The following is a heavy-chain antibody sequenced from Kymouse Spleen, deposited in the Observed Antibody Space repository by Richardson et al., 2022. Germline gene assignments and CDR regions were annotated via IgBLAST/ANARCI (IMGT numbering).Heavy chain of an antibody. CDR1: GGSFSGYY. V-gene: IGHV4-34*01. CDR3: ARGRGVRGVLPFDY. J-gene: IGHJ4*02. CDR2: INHSGST. Sequence: QVQLQQWGAGLLKPSETLSLTCAVYGGSFSGYYWSWIRQPPGKGLEWIGEINHSGSTNYNPSLKSRVTISVDTSKNQFSLKLSSVTAADTAVYYCARGRGVRGVLPFDYWGQGTLVTVSS. D-gene: IGHD3-10*01.